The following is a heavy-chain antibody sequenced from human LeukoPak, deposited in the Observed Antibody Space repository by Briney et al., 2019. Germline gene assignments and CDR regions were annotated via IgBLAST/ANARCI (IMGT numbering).Heavy chain of an antibody. CDR1: GYTFTGYY. V-gene: IGHV1-18*04. J-gene: IGHJ4*02. CDR2: ISCNSGNT. CDR3: ARDQNELDGYTYGYAGGY. Sequence: ASVKVSCKASGYTFTGYYMHWVRQAPGQGLEWMGWISCNSGNTNYAQNLQGRVTMTTDTSTSTAYMELRSLRSDDAAVYYCARDQNELDGYTYGYAGGYWGQGTLVTVSS. D-gene: IGHD5-18*01.